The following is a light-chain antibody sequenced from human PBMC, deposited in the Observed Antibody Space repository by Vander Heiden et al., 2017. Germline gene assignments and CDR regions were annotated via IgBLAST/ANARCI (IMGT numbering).Light chain of an antibody. Sequence: DIQMTQPPSSLSASVGDRVTITCRASQSISNYLNWYQQKPGKAPKLLIYAASSLQSGVSSRFSGSGSGTDFTLTISSLQPEYFATYYCQQCYSSAWTFGQGTKVEI. CDR3: QQCYSSAWT. V-gene: IGKV1-39*01. CDR1: QSISNY. CDR2: AAS. J-gene: IGKJ1*01.